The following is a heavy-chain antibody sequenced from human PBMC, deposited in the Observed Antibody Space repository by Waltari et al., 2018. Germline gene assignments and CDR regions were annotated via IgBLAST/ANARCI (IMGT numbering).Heavy chain of an antibody. Sequence: ELQLVESGGGLVQPGGSLRLSCAASGFTFSSYDLRGVRQATGKGLEWVSAIGTAGDTYYLGSVKGRFTISRENAKNSLYLQMNSLRAEDTAVYYCALSLVTNFDYWGQGTLVTVSS. D-gene: IGHD2-21*02. CDR3: ALSLVTNFDY. V-gene: IGHV3-13*01. CDR1: GFTFSSYD. CDR2: IGTAGDT. J-gene: IGHJ4*02.